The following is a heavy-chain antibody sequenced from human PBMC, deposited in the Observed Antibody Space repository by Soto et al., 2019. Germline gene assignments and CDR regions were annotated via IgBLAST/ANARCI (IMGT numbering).Heavy chain of an antibody. CDR2: INHSGST. J-gene: IGHJ4*02. V-gene: IGHV4-39*07. CDR1: GGSISSSGYY. Sequence: PSETLSLTCTVTGGSISSSGYYWGWIRQPPGKGLEWIGEINHSGSTNYNPSLKSRVTISVDTSKNQFSLKLSSVTAADTAVYYCAVRYYYGSGSYSHYFDYWGQGTLVTVSS. CDR3: AVRYYYGSGSYSHYFDY. D-gene: IGHD3-10*01.